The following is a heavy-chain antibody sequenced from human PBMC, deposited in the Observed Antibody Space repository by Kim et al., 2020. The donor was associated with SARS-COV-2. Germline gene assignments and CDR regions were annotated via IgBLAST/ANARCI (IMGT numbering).Heavy chain of an antibody. CDR1: GYTFTSYA. J-gene: IGHJ5*02. Sequence: ASVKVSCKASGYTFTSYAMNWVRQAPGQGLEWMGWINTNTGNPTYAQGFTGRFVFSLDTSVSTAYLQISSLKAEDTAVYYCARVGLQQLVPIHNWFDPWGQGTLVTVSS. D-gene: IGHD6-13*01. V-gene: IGHV7-4-1*02. CDR2: INTNTGNP. CDR3: ARVGLQQLVPIHNWFDP.